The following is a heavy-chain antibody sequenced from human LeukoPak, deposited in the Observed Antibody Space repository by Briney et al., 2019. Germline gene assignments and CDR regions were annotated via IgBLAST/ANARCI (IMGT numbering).Heavy chain of an antibody. J-gene: IGHJ4*02. Sequence: KTSETLSLTCTVSGGSISSYYWSWIRQPPGKGLEWIGYIYYSGSTNYNPSLKSRVTISVDTSKNQFSLKLSSVTAADTAVYYCARLDGSGRGYFDYWGQGTLVTVSS. CDR2: IYYSGST. V-gene: IGHV4-59*01. CDR1: GGSISSYY. CDR3: ARLDGSGRGYFDY. D-gene: IGHD3-10*01.